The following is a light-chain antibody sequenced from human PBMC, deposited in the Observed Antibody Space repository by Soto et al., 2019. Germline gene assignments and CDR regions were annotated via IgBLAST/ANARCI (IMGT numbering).Light chain of an antibody. CDR2: NNN. V-gene: IGLV1-44*01. J-gene: IGLJ1*01. CDR3: ATWDDSLNAYV. Sequence: QSVLTQPPSASGTPGQRVSISCSGSRSNIGRNYVYWYQQLPGTAPKLLIFNNNQRPSGVPDRFSGSTSGTSASLAISGLQSEDESDYYCATWDDSLNAYVFGTGTKLTVL. CDR1: RSNIGRNY.